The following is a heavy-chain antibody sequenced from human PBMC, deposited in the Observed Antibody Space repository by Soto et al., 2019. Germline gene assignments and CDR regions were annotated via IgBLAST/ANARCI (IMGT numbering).Heavy chain of an antibody. CDR2: ISYDGSNK. J-gene: IGHJ4*02. CDR1: GFTFSSYG. Sequence: QVQLVESGGGVVEPGRSLRLSCAASGFTFSSYGMHWVRQAPGKGLEWVAVISYDGSNKYYADSVKGRFNISRDNSKNTLYLQMNSLRAEDTAVYYCAKDFRLLWFGELLFRLDYWGQGTLVTVSS. V-gene: IGHV3-30*18. D-gene: IGHD3-10*01. CDR3: AKDFRLLWFGELLFRLDY.